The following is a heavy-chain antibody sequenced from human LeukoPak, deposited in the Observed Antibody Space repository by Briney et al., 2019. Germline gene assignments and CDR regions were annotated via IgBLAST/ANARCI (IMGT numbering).Heavy chain of an antibody. D-gene: IGHD3-10*01. CDR3: ASGAGSGSYNHWFDP. Sequence: SVKVSCKASGGTFSSYAISWVRQAPGQGLEWMGGIIPIFGTANYAQKFQGRVTINTDESTSTAYMELSSLRSEDTAVYYCASGAGSGSYNHWFDPWGQGTLVTVSS. J-gene: IGHJ5*02. CDR2: IIPIFGTA. V-gene: IGHV1-69*05. CDR1: GGTFSSYA.